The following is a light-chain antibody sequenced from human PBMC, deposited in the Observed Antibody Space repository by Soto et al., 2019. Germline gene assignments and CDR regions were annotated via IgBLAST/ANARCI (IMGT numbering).Light chain of an antibody. CDR1: QSVSSN. Sequence: EIVLTQSPGTLSLSPWERATLSCRASQSVSSNYLAWYQQRPGQAPRLLIYGASTRATGIPVRFSGSGSGTEFTLTISSLQSEDFAVYYCQQYDKWPPTFGQGTKVDI. V-gene: IGKV3-15*01. J-gene: IGKJ1*01. CDR2: GAS. CDR3: QQYDKWPPT.